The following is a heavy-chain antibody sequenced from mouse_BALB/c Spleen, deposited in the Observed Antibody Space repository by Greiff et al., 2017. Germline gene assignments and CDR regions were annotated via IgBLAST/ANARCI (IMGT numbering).Heavy chain of an antibody. Sequence: EVQLQQSGAELVKPGASVKLSCTASGFNIKDTYMHWVKQRPEQGLEWIGRIDPANGNTKYDPKFQGKATITADTSSNTAYLQLSSLTSEDTAVYYCARSGYDGYYVDYWGQGTSVTVSS. D-gene: IGHD2-3*01. CDR1: GFNIKDTY. CDR2: IDPANGNT. V-gene: IGHV14-3*02. CDR3: ARSGYDGYYVDY. J-gene: IGHJ4*01.